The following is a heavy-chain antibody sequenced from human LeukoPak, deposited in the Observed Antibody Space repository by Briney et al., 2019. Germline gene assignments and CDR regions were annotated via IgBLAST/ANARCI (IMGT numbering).Heavy chain of an antibody. D-gene: IGHD1-26*01. V-gene: IGHV1-3*03. CDR2: INADNGNT. CDR1: GYTFTSYA. Sequence: ASVKVSCKASGYTFTSYAMHWVRQAPGQRLEWMGWINADNGNTKYSQEFQGRVTITRDTSASTAYMELSSLRSEDTAVYYCARDRGSSVSWFDPWGQGTLVTVSS. J-gene: IGHJ5*02. CDR3: ARDRGSSVSWFDP.